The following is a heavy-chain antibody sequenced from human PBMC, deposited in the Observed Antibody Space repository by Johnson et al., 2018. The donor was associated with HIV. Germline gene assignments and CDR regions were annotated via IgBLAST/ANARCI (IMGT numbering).Heavy chain of an antibody. CDR2: IWYDGSNK. Sequence: QVLLVESGGGVVQPGRSLRLSCAASGFTFSSYGMHWVRQAPGKGLEWVAVIWYDGSNKYYADSMKGRFTISRDNSKNTLYLQMSSLRPEDTAVYYCAKIGQWRERLDAFDVWGQGTMVTVSS. CDR1: GFTFSSYG. D-gene: IGHD6-19*01. J-gene: IGHJ3*01. CDR3: AKIGQWRERLDAFDV. V-gene: IGHV3-33*06.